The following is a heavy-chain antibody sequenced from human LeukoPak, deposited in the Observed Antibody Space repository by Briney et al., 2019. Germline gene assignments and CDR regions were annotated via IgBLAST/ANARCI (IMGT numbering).Heavy chain of an antibody. Sequence: GGTLRLSCAPSVVTFSTFAVTTGARPPGPGGRGGSGMFASVGEVHSADSVRRRFTISIDNSKSTLSLQMNSLRAEATAVYYCAREGRKSRGVDIVRKKDTGYYYMDVWGKGTTVTVSS. V-gene: IGHV3-23*01. J-gene: IGHJ6*03. D-gene: IGHD2-15*01. CDR1: VVTFSTFA. CDR2: MFASVGEV. CDR3: AREGRKSRGVDIVRKKDTGYYYMDV.